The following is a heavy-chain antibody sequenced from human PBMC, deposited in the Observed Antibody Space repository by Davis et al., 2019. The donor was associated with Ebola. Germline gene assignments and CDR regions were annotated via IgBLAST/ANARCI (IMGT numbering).Heavy chain of an antibody. CDR1: GGTFSSYA. J-gene: IGHJ6*02. CDR2: IIPILGIA. V-gene: IGHV1-69*04. Sequence: SVKVSCKASGGTFSSYAISWVRQAPGQGLEWMGRIIPILGIANYAQKFQGRVTITADKSTSTVYMELSSLRSEDTAVYYCARDGIPADIVVVPALVHYYYYYYGMDVWGQGTTVTVSS. CDR3: ARDGIPADIVVVPALVHYYYYYYGMDV. D-gene: IGHD2-2*01.